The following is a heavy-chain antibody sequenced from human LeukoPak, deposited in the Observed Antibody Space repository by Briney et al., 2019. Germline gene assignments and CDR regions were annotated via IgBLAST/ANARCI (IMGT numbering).Heavy chain of an antibody. J-gene: IGHJ4*02. V-gene: IGHV1-46*01. CDR2: INPSGGST. Sequence: ASVKVSCKASGYTFTNYYMHWVRQAPGQGLEWMGIINPSGGSTTYAQQFQGRVTMTRDMSTSTVYMDLSSLGSEDTAVYYCARDPILYGDYDLDYWGQGTLVTVSS. D-gene: IGHD4-17*01. CDR3: ARDPILYGDYDLDY. CDR1: GYTFTNYY.